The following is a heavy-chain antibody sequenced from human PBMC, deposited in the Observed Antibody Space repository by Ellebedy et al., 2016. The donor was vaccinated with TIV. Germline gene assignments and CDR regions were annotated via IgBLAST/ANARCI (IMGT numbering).Heavy chain of an antibody. CDR2: IHYSGNT. V-gene: IGHV4-30-4*01. CDR3: ARGGEYCLNGACYAGWFDP. J-gene: IGHJ5*02. CDR1: GGSISSDDYY. D-gene: IGHD2-8*01. Sequence: LRLXCTVSGGSISSDDYYWSWIRQAPGKGLEWIGNIHYSGNTYYNPSLKGRVTISVDTSKKQFSLKLSSVTAADTAVYYCARGGEYCLNGACYAGWFDPWGQGTLVTVSS.